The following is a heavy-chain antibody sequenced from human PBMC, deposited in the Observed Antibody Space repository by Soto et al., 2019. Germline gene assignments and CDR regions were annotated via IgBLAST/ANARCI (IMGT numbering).Heavy chain of an antibody. CDR2: IIPILGIA. CDR3: AIFFMPAGFKMDDAFDI. D-gene: IGHD2-2*01. CDR1: GGTFSSYT. J-gene: IGHJ3*02. V-gene: IGHV1-69*02. Sequence: QVQLVQSGAEVKKPGSSVKVSCKASGGTFSSYTISWVRQAPGQGLEWMGRIIPILGIANYAQKFQGRVTITADKSTSPAYMELSSLRSEDTAVYYCAIFFMPAGFKMDDAFDIWGQGTMVTVSS.